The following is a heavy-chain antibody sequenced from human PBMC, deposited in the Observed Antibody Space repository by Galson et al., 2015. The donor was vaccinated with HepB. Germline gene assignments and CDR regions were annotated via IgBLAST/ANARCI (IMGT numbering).Heavy chain of an antibody. CDR1: GFTFTNNW. Sequence: SLRLSCAASGFTFTNNWMSWVRQAPGKGLEWVADIKQDGSEKYCVDSVKGRFTISRDNAKNSLYLQMNSLRAEDTAAYYCARGHYGMDVWGQGTTVTVSS. CDR3: ARGHYGMDV. CDR2: IKQDGSEK. V-gene: IGHV3-7*03. J-gene: IGHJ6*02.